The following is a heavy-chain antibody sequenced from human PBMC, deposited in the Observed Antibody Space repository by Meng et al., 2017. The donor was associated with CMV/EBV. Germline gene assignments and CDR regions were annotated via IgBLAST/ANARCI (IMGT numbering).Heavy chain of an antibody. CDR2: ISSSSSNI. CDR1: GFTFSSYS. CDR3: ARDYGGNSNYYYGMDV. J-gene: IGHJ6*02. Sequence: GGSLRLSCAASGFTFSSYSMNWVRQAPGKGLEWVSSISSSSSNIYYAESVKGRFTISRDNAKNSLYLQMNSLRAEDTAVYYCARDYGGNSNYYYGMDVWGQGTTVTVSS. V-gene: IGHV3-21*01. D-gene: IGHD4-23*01.